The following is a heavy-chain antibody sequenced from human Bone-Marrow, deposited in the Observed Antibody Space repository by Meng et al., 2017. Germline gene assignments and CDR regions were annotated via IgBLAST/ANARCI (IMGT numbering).Heavy chain of an antibody. CDR2: IYDSGNT. J-gene: IGHJ3*02. CDR3: ARRIWFGEIVAFDI. CDR1: GGSISDSY. V-gene: IGHV4-59*01. D-gene: IGHD3-10*01. Sequence: SETLSLTCTVSGGSISDSYWNWIRQPPGKGLEWIGCIYDSGNTNYNPSLKSRVSMSLDTSKNQFSLKVNSVTAADTAIYYCARRIWFGEIVAFDIWGQGIRVT.